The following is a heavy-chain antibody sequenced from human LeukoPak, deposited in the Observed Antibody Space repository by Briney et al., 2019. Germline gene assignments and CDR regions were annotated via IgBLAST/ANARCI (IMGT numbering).Heavy chain of an antibody. CDR3: ARDPMYPGGYFDY. V-gene: IGHV4-39*07. Sequence: PSETLSLTCTVSGGSISSSSYYWGWIRQPPGKGLEWIGSIYYSGRTYYNPSLKSRVTISVDTSKNQFSLKLSSVTAADTAVYYCARDPMYPGGYFDYWGQGTLVTVSS. CDR1: GGSISSSSYY. D-gene: IGHD3-16*01. CDR2: IYYSGRT. J-gene: IGHJ4*02.